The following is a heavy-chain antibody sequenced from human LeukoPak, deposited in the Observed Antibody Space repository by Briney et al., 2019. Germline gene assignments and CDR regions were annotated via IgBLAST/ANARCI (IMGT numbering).Heavy chain of an antibody. J-gene: IGHJ4*02. Sequence: GGSLRLSCAASGFTFDDYAMHWVRQAPGKGLEWVSGISWNSGSIGYADSVKGRFTISRDNAKNSLYLQMNSLRAEDMALYYCAKSRDSSGYSSFDYWGQGTLVTVSS. CDR2: ISWNSGSI. CDR1: GFTFDDYA. CDR3: AKSRDSSGYSSFDY. D-gene: IGHD3-22*01. V-gene: IGHV3-9*03.